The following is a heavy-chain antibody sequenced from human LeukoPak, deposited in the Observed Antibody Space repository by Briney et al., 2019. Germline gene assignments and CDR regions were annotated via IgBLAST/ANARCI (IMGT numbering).Heavy chain of an antibody. Sequence: ASVKVSCKASGYTFTGYYLYWVRQAPGQGLEWMGWINPNSGGTNFAQKFQGRVTMTRDTSISTVYMELSRLRSEDTAVYYCARALAVAGTYYYMDVWGKGTTVTISS. CDR1: GYTFTGYY. D-gene: IGHD6-19*01. CDR2: INPNSGGT. J-gene: IGHJ6*03. CDR3: ARALAVAGTYYYMDV. V-gene: IGHV1-2*02.